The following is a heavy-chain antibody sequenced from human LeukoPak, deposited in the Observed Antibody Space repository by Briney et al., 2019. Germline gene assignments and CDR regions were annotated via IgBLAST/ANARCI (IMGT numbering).Heavy chain of an antibody. CDR3: AKDFWGFSFGY. CDR1: GSTLSSTA. D-gene: IGHD7-27*01. CDR2: MNGGNDGT. J-gene: IGHJ4*02. V-gene: IGHV3-23*01. Sequence: PGGSLRLSCAASGSTLSSTAMAWVRQAPGKGLEWVSAMNGGNDGTHYADSVKGRFTISRDNSKNMLYLQMNSLRAEDTALYYCAKDFWGFSFGYWGQGTLVTVSS.